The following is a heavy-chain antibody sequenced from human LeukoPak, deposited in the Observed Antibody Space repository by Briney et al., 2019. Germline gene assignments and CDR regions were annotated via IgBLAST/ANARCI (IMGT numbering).Heavy chain of an antibody. CDR2: IYYSGST. V-gene: IGHV4-59*01. J-gene: IGHJ4*02. Sequence: SETLSLTCTVSGGSISSYYWNWIRQPPGKGLEWIGYIYYSGSTNYNPSLKSRVTISVDTSKNQFSLKLSSVTAADTAVYYCARVAYDSSGYSGYFDYWGQGTLVTVSS. CDR3: ARVAYDSSGYSGYFDY. D-gene: IGHD3-22*01. CDR1: GGSISSYY.